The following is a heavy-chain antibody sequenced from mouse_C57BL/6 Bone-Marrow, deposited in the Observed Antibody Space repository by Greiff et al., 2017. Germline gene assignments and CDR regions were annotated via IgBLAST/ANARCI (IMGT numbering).Heavy chain of an antibody. D-gene: IGHD2-5*01. CDR2: IYPRSGNT. CDR3: AREDYSNRFAY. Sequence: LVESGAELARPGASVKLSCKASGYTFTSYGISWVKQRTGQGLEWIGEIYPRSGNTYYNEKFKGKATLTADKSSSTAYMELRSLTSEDSAVYFCAREDYSNRFAYWGQGTLVTVSA. V-gene: IGHV1-81*01. CDR1: GYTFTSYG. J-gene: IGHJ3*01.